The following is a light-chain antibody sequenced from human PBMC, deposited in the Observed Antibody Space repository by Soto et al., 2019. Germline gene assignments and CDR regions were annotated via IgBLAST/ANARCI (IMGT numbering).Light chain of an antibody. Sequence: DIQMTQSPSSLSASVGDRVTITCRASQSIISYLNWYQQKPGKAPKLLIYGSSSLQSGVPSRFSRSGSGTDFTLTISSLQLEDFAPYYCQQSHSTPTFGQGTRLEIK. V-gene: IGKV1-39*01. J-gene: IGKJ5*01. CDR2: GSS. CDR1: QSIISY. CDR3: QQSHSTPT.